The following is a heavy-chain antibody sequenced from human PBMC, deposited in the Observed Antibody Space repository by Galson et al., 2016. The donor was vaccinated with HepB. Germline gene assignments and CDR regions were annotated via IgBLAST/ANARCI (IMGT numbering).Heavy chain of an antibody. CDR2: ISYDGSNK. D-gene: IGHD3-10*01. CDR3: ARDSGSGNYYNDYYYYNMDV. V-gene: IGHV3-30-3*01. J-gene: IGHJ6*02. Sequence: SLRLSCAASGFTFSSYSLHWVRQAPGKGLEWVAIISYDGSNKYYADSVKGRFTISRGISKNTLFLQMNSLRAEDTAVYSCARDSGSGNYYNDYYYYNMDVWGQGTTVTVSS. CDR1: GFTFSSYS.